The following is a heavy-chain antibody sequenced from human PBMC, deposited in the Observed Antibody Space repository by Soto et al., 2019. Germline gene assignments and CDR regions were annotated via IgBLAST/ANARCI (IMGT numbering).Heavy chain of an antibody. CDR2: ISHDGSNK. J-gene: IGHJ4*02. V-gene: IGHV3-30*18. Sequence: QVQLVESGGGVVQPGRSLRLSCAASGLTFSDYVMHWARQAPGKGLEWVAYISHDGSNKWYADSVKGRLTISRDDSKNTLYFEMNSLSPEDTAVYYCVKDRSGSWAFDYWGQGTLVTVSS. CDR1: GLTFSDYV. D-gene: IGHD6-13*01. CDR3: VKDRSGSWAFDY.